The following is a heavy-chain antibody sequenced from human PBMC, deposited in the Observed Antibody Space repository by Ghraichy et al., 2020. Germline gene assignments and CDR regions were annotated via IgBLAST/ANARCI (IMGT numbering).Heavy chain of an antibody. CDR2: IYHNGRT. CDR1: GDSLNNYY. Sequence: SETLSLTCPVSGDSLNNYYWSWIRQAPGKGLEWIGSIYHNGRTKYNPSLKSRVTMSVDTSKNQFSLSLTSVTAADTAVFYCARDQEWRASSSGFDPWGQGTLVSVSP. J-gene: IGHJ5*02. D-gene: IGHD2-2*01. CDR3: ARDQEWRASSSGFDP. V-gene: IGHV4-59*01.